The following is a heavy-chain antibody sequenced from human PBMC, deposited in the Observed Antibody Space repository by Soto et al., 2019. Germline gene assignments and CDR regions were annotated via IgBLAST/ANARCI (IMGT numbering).Heavy chain of an antibody. Sequence: SETLSLTCTVSGGSISSYYWSWIRQPPGKGLEWIGYIYYSGSTNYNPSLKSRVTISVDTSKNQSSLKLSSVTAADTAVYYCARAPKGLVAPTDYWGQGTLVTVSS. CDR1: GGSISSYY. CDR2: IYYSGST. D-gene: IGHD5-12*01. J-gene: IGHJ4*02. CDR3: ARAPKGLVAPTDY. V-gene: IGHV4-59*01.